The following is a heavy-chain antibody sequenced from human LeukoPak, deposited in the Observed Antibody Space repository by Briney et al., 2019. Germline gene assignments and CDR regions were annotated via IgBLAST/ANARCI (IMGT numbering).Heavy chain of an antibody. Sequence: SETLSLTCTVSGGSISSYYWSWIRQPPGKGLEWIGYIYYSGSTNYNPSLKSRVTISVDTSKNQFSLKLSSVTAADTAVYYCARCGAGIVVVPAAIFGETYDKYNWFDPWGQGTLVTVSS. V-gene: IGHV4-59*08. CDR3: ARCGAGIVVVPAAIFGETYDKYNWFDP. CDR2: IYYSGST. J-gene: IGHJ5*02. D-gene: IGHD2-2*02. CDR1: GGSISSYY.